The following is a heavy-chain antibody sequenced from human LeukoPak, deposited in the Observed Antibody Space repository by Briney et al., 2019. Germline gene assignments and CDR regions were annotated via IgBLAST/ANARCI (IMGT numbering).Heavy chain of an antibody. D-gene: IGHD3-22*01. Sequence: SVKVSCKASGGTFSSYAISWVRQAPGQGLEWMGGVVPIFGTANYAQKFQGRVTITTDESTSTAYMELSSLRSEDTAVYYCAYDRSGYYPHWGQGTLVTVSS. J-gene: IGHJ4*02. CDR2: VVPIFGTA. CDR3: AYDRSGYYPH. CDR1: GGTFSSYA. V-gene: IGHV1-69*05.